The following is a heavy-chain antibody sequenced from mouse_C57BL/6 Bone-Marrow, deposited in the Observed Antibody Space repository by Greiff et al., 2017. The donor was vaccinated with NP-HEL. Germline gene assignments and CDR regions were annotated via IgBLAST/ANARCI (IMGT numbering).Heavy chain of an antibody. V-gene: IGHV5-16*01. J-gene: IGHJ1*03. Sequence: EVMLVESEGGLVQPGSSMKLSCTASGFTFSDYYMAWVRQVPEKGLEWVANINYDGSSTYYLDSLKSRFIISRDNAKNLLYLQMSSLKSEDTATYYCAREGYFDVWGTGTTVTVSS. CDR2: INYDGSST. CDR1: GFTFSDYY. CDR3: AREGYFDV.